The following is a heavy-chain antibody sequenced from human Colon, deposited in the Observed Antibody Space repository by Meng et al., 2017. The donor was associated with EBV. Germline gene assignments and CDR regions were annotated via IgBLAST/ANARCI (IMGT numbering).Heavy chain of an antibody. CDR1: GGSMSSGNYY. CDR2: IHHSGSA. J-gene: IGHJ4*02. CDR3: ARNYYFDY. Sequence: QVQLQESGPGLVEPSQTLSRTCTVSGGSMSSGNYYWSWIRQPPGKGLEWIGYIHHSGSAYYNPSLKSRVSISVDTSKNQFSLNLNSMTAADTAVYYCARNYYFDYWGQGTLVTVSS. V-gene: IGHV4-30-4*01.